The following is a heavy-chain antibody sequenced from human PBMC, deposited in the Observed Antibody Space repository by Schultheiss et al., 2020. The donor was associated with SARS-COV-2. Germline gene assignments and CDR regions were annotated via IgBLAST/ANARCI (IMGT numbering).Heavy chain of an antibody. CDR2: IDNSGSTT. CDR1: GLTFSDYY. D-gene: IGHD3-16*01. J-gene: IGHJ6*02. V-gene: IGHV3-11*01. Sequence: GGSLRLSCGVTGLTFSDYYMRWIRQAPGKGLEWVSYIDNSGSTTLYAESVRGRFTSSRDNAKNSMYLQMNSLRPEDTAVYYCVRDKPRSTLFYFGLDVWGQGATVTGSS. CDR3: VRDKPRSTLFYFGLDV.